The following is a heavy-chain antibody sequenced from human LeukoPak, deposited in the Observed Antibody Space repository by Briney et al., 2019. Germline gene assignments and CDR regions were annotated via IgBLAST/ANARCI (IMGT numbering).Heavy chain of an antibody. D-gene: IGHD6-13*01. Sequence: PGGSLRLSCAASGFTFSSSWMHWVRQAPGKGLVWVSHINSDGSTTTYADSVKGRFTISRDNSKNTLYLQMNSLRAEDTAVYYCAREQQLVFHWFDPWGQGTLVTVTS. J-gene: IGHJ5*02. CDR2: INSDGSTT. CDR3: AREQQLVFHWFDP. V-gene: IGHV3-74*03. CDR1: GFTFSSSW.